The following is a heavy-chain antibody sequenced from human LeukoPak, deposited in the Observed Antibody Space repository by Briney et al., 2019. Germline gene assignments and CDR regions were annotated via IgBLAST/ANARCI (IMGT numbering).Heavy chain of an antibody. Sequence: SETLSLTCTVSGGSISSSSYYWGWIRQPPGKGLEWIGSIYYSGSTYYNPSLKSRVTVSVDTSKNQFSLKLSSVTAADTAVYYCARLSIFSSNWYYFDYWGQGALVTVSS. J-gene: IGHJ4*02. D-gene: IGHD6-13*01. CDR2: IYYSGST. CDR3: ARLSIFSSNWYYFDY. V-gene: IGHV4-39*01. CDR1: GGSISSSSYY.